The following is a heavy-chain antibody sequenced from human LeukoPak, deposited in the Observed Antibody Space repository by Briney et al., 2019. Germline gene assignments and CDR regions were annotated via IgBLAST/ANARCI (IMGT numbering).Heavy chain of an antibody. D-gene: IGHD5-24*01. J-gene: IGHJ6*03. CDR3: ARRWYGAYAYYYMDV. V-gene: IGHV3-48*03. Sequence: GGSLRLSCTASGFTFSSYEMNWVRQAPGKGLEWVSYISSSGSTIYYADSVKGRFTISRDNDKNSLYLQMNSLRAEDTAVYYCARRWYGAYAYYYMDVWGKGTTVTVSS. CDR2: ISSSGSTI. CDR1: GFTFSSYE.